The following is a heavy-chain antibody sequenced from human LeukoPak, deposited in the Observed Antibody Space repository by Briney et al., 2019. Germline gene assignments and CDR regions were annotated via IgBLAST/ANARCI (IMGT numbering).Heavy chain of an antibody. CDR2: MNPNSGNT. CDR1: GYTFTSYD. CDR3: ARAYYGSGRGFMDV. V-gene: IGHV1-8*01. J-gene: IGHJ6*03. Sequence: ASVKVSCKASGYTFTSYDINWVRQATGQGLEWMGWMNPNSGNTGYAQKFQARVTMTRNTSISTAYMELSSLRSEDTAVYYCARAYYGSGRGFMDVWGKGTTVTVSS. D-gene: IGHD3-10*01.